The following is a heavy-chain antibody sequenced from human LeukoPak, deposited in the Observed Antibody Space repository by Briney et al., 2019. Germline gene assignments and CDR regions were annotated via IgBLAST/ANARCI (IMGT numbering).Heavy chain of an antibody. CDR2: ISRSGTYI. CDR1: GFTFSTCT. Sequence: GGSLRLSCAASGFTFSTCTMNWVRQAPGKGLEWVSSISRSGTYIYQADSVKGRFTISRNNAKNSLYLQMNSLRAEDTAVYYCAKDYFDDTGYPLPGYRGQGTLVTVSS. J-gene: IGHJ4*02. CDR3: AKDYFDDTGYPLPGY. D-gene: IGHD3-22*01. V-gene: IGHV3-21*01.